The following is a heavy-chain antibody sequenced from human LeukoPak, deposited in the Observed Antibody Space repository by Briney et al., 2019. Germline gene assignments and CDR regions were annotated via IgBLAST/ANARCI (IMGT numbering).Heavy chain of an antibody. Sequence: GGSLRLSCAASGFTFSSYAMSWVRQAPGKGLEWVSAISGSGGSTYYADSVKGRFTISRDNSKNTLYLQMNSLRAEDTAVYYRANIPVWSSSWYPADYWGQGTLVTVSS. V-gene: IGHV3-23*01. D-gene: IGHD6-13*01. J-gene: IGHJ4*02. CDR1: GFTFSSYA. CDR3: ANIPVWSSSWYPADY. CDR2: ISGSGGST.